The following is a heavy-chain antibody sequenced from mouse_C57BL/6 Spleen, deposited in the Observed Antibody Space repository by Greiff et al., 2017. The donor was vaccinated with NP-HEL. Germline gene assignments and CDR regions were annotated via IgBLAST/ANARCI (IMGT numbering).Heavy chain of an antibody. D-gene: IGHD1-1*02. Sequence: VQLKESGAELVRPGASVKLSCTASGFNIKDDYMHWVKQRPEQGLEWIGWIDPENGDTEYASKFKAKATITADTYSNTAYLQLSSLTSEDTAVYYCTTGGYYWYFDVWGTGTTVTVSS. CDR1: GFNIKDDY. V-gene: IGHV14-4*01. CDR3: TTGGYYWYFDV. CDR2: IDPENGDT. J-gene: IGHJ1*03.